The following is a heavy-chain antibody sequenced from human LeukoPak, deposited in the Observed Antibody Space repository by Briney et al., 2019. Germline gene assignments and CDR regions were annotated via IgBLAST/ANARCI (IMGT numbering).Heavy chain of an antibody. CDR1: GFTFSSYS. Sequence: GGSLRLSCAASGFTFSSYSMSWVRQAPGKGLEWVSAISGSGGTTYYADSVKGRFTISRDNSKNTLYLQMNSLRAEDTAVYYCAKVCRDCSGGSCYTSLDYWGQGTLVTVSS. D-gene: IGHD2-15*01. J-gene: IGHJ4*02. V-gene: IGHV3-23*01. CDR2: ISGSGGTT. CDR3: AKVCRDCSGGSCYTSLDY.